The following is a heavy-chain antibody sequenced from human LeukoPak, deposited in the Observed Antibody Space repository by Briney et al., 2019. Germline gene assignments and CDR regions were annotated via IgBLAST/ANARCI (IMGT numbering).Heavy chain of an antibody. CDR3: ARGIVLAGNVDY. V-gene: IGHV3-21*01. CDR2: ISLSSSYI. J-gene: IGHJ4*02. D-gene: IGHD6-19*01. Sequence: GGSLRLSCAASGFTFNSYIMNWVRQAPGKGLEWVSSISLSSSYIYYADSVKGRFTISRDNAKNSLYLQMNSLRVEDTAVYYCARGIVLAGNVDYWGQGTLVTVSS. CDR1: GFTFNSYI.